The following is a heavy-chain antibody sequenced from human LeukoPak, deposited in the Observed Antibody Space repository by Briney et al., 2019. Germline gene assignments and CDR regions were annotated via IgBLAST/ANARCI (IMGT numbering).Heavy chain of an antibody. V-gene: IGHV4-31*03. D-gene: IGHD6-6*01. Sequence: SETLSLTCTVSGGSIRSDIYYWSWLRQHPGKGLEWIGYIHHSGSTSYNPSLKSRITISVDTSKYQFSLRLRSVTAADTAVYYCGSLATPGLYFDYWGLGTLVTVSS. J-gene: IGHJ4*02. CDR1: GGSIRSDIYY. CDR3: GSLATPGLYFDY. CDR2: IHHSGST.